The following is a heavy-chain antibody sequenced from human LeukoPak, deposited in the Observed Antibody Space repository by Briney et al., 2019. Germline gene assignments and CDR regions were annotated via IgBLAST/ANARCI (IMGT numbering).Heavy chain of an antibody. Sequence: GSLRLSCAASGFPFCNYWMSWVRPAPGKGLEWVANIKKDGGDKYYVDSVKGRFTISRDNAKNSLYLQMNSLRAEDTAMYFCASLNWWEETVIDYWGQGTLVTVSS. CDR2: IKKDGGDK. D-gene: IGHD1-26*01. CDR1: GFPFCNYW. J-gene: IGHJ4*02. V-gene: IGHV3-7*01. CDR3: ASLNWWEETVIDY.